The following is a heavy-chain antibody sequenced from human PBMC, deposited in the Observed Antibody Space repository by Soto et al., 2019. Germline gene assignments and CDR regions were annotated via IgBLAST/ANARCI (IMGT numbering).Heavy chain of an antibody. Sequence: SGGGLVKPGESLRLSCAASGFTFSNYNMIWVRQAPGKGLEWVSSISRSSGYIYYADSMKGRFTISRDNAKNSLFLQMNSLRDEDTAVYFCARCGTGVQDGYNYIPNYWGQGTLVTVSS. V-gene: IGHV3-21*01. J-gene: IGHJ4*02. CDR3: ARCGTGVQDGYNYIPNY. CDR1: GFTFSNYN. D-gene: IGHD5-12*01. CDR2: ISRSSGYI.